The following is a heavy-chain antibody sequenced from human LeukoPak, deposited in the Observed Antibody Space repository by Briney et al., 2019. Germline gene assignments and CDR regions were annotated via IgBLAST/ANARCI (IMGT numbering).Heavy chain of an antibody. CDR1: GFTFSSYA. D-gene: IGHD2-2*02. J-gene: IGHJ4*02. CDR2: ICSSDNSR. Sequence: GGSLRLSCVASGFTFSSYAMSWVRQAPGKGLEWVSGICSSDNSRYYADSVKGRFTISRDNSKNTLYLQMNSLRADDTAVYYCEKQTATICYTGSDYWGQGTLVTVSS. CDR3: EKQTATICYTGSDY. V-gene: IGHV3-23*01.